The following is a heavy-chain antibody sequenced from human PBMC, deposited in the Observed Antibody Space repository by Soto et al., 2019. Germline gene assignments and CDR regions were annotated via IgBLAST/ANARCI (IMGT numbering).Heavy chain of an antibody. V-gene: IGHV3-11*01. CDR1: GFTFSDYY. Sequence: GGSLRLSCAASGFTFSDYYMSWIRQAPGKGLEWVSYISSSGSTIYYADSVKGRFTISRDNAKNSLYLQMNSLRAEDTAVYYCAREVNYYYYYYMDVWGKGTTVTVSS. CDR3: AREVNYYYYYYMDV. D-gene: IGHD3-22*01. CDR2: ISSSGSTI. J-gene: IGHJ6*03.